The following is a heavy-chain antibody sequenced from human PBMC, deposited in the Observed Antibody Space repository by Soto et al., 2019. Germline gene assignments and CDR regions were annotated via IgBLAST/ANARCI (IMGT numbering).Heavy chain of an antibody. D-gene: IGHD4-17*01. J-gene: IGHJ5*02. V-gene: IGHV3-21*01. CDR3: ARGSGGTVTYLDWFDP. CDR1: GFTFSSYS. Sequence: PGGSLRLSCAASGFTFSSYSMNWARQAPGKGLEWVSSISSSSSYIYYADSVKGRFTISRDNAKNSLYLQMNSLRAEDTAVYYCARGSGGTVTYLDWFDPWGQGTLVTVSS. CDR2: ISSSSSYI.